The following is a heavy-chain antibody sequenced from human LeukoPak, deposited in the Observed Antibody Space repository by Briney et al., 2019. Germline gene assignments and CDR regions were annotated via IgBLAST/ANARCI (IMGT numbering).Heavy chain of an antibody. CDR1: GGSISSYY. V-gene: IGHV4-59*01. CDR2: INYSGST. D-gene: IGHD2-8*01. Sequence: SETLSLTCTVSGGSISSYYWSWIRQPPGKGLEWIGYINYSGSTNYNPSLKSRVTISVDTSKNQFSLKLSSVTAADTAVYYCARNGPTNDAFDIWGQGTMVTVSS. CDR3: ARNGPTNDAFDI. J-gene: IGHJ3*02.